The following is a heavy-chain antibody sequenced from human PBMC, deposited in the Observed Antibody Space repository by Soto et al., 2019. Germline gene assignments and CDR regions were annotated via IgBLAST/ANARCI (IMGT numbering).Heavy chain of an antibody. CDR3: AAEMATIKGPNGFDP. D-gene: IGHD5-12*01. Sequence: QVQLVQSGAEVKKPGSSVKVSCKASGCTFSSYAISWVRQAPGQGLEWMGGIIPIFGTANYAQKFQGRVTITADESTSTAYMELSSLRSENTAVYYCAAEMATIKGPNGFDPWGQGTLVTVSS. V-gene: IGHV1-69*01. J-gene: IGHJ5*02. CDR1: GCTFSSYA. CDR2: IIPIFGTA.